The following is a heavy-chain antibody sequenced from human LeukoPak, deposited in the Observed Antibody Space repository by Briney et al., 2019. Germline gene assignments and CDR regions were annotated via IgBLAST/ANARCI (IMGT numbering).Heavy chain of an antibody. Sequence: SQTLSLTCTVSGGSISSGGYYWSWIRQHPGKGLEWIVYIYYRGSTFYNPSLKSRVTISVDTSKNQFSLKLSSVTAADTAVYYCARGLGGNSLLWYYYYGMDVWGQGTTVTVSS. CDR1: GGSISSGGYY. CDR3: ARGLGGNSLLWYYYYGMDV. J-gene: IGHJ6*01. V-gene: IGHV4-31*03. D-gene: IGHD4-23*01. CDR2: IYYRGST.